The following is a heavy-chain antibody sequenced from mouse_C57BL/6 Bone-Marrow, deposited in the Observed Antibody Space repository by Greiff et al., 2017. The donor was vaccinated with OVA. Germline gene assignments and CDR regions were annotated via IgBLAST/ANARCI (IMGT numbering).Heavy chain of an antibody. Sequence: EVQRVESGGGLVKPGGSLKLSCAASGFTFSSYAMSWVRQTPEKRLEWVATISDGGSYTYYPDNVKGRFTISRDNAKNNLYLQMSHLKSEDTAMYYCARDSIYYYGSSGWYFDVWGIGTTVTVSS. D-gene: IGHD1-1*01. CDR2: ISDGGSYT. CDR3: ARDSIYYYGSSGWYFDV. CDR1: GFTFSSYA. V-gene: IGHV5-4*01. J-gene: IGHJ1*03.